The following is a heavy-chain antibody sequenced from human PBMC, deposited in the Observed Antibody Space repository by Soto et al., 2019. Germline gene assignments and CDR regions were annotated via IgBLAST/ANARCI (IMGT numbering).Heavy chain of an antibody. J-gene: IGHJ4*02. CDR2: IRADEREI. V-gene: IGHV3-7*02. CDR1: GFTFGPYL. Sequence: EVQLVESGGALVQPGGSLRLSCVTSGFTFGPYLMSWVRQAPGKGLEWVASIRADEREIYYGDSVKGRFTISRDNAKNSLYLQMDTLRVEETAVYYCLPWGILTGYDYWGQGTLVTVSS. CDR3: LPWGILTGYDY. D-gene: IGHD3-9*01.